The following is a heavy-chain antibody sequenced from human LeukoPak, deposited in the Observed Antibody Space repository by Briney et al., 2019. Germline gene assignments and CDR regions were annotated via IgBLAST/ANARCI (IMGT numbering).Heavy chain of an antibody. CDR1: RYTFTRYY. CDR3: ARGRGFDP. CDR2: INPNSGGT. J-gene: IGHJ5*02. V-gene: IGHV1-2*02. Sequence: ASGKASCKASRYTFTRYYMHGVRQAPGQGLEWMGWINPNSGGTNYAQKFQGRVTMTRDTSISTAYMELNRLRSDDTPVYYCARGRGFDPWGEGTLVTVSS.